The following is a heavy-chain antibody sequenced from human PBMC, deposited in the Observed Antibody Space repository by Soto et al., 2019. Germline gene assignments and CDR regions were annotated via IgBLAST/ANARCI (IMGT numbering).Heavy chain of an antibody. J-gene: IGHJ6*02. CDR2: ISYDGSNK. CDR1: GFTFSSYG. D-gene: IGHD5-12*01. Sequence: GGSLRLSCAASGFTFSSYGMHWVRQAPGKGLEWVAVISYDGSNKYYADSVKGRFTISRDNSKNTLYLQMNSLRAEDTAVYYCAKEGVATIPGYYYYGMDVWGQGTTVTVSS. V-gene: IGHV3-30*18. CDR3: AKEGVATIPGYYYYGMDV.